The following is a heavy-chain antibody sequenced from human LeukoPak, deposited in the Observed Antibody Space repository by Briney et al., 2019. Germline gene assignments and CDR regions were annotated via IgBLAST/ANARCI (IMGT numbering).Heavy chain of an antibody. D-gene: IGHD3-10*01. CDR3: ARGLGLWFGELSLDY. V-gene: IGHV1-2*02. CDR1: GYTFTGYY. Sequence: GASVKVSCKASGYTFTGYYMHWVRQAPGQGLEWMGWINPNSGGTNYAQKFQGRVTMTRDTSISTAYMELSRLRSDDTAVYYCARGLGLWFGELSLDYWGQGTLVTVSS. CDR2: INPNSGGT. J-gene: IGHJ4*02.